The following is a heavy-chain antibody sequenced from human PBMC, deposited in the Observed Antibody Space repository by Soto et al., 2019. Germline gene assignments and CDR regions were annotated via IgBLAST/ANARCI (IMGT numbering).Heavy chain of an antibody. CDR1: GYTFSSNA. D-gene: IGHD1-26*01. Sequence: QVQLVQSGAELKKPGASMKVSCKTSGYTFSSNALTWVRQAPGQGLEWMGWISPYTGKTVYAQKFQGRVTMTTDPSTSTAYMELRALESDDTAVYYCARLGWERQSGRRYSDYRGQGTLITVSS. CDR3: ARLGWERQSGRRYSDY. V-gene: IGHV1-18*04. CDR2: ISPYTGKT. J-gene: IGHJ4*02.